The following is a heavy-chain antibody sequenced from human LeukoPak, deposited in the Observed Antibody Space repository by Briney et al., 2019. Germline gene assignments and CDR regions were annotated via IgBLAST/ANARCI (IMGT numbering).Heavy chain of an antibody. Sequence: SETLSLTCTVSGGSISSSSYYWGWIRQPPGKGLEWIGSMYYSGSTYYNPSLKSRVTISEDTSKNQFSLKLTSVTAADTAVYYCARTTEGGYTYGYFYYYYMDVWGKGTTVTISS. CDR2: MYYSGST. D-gene: IGHD5-18*01. J-gene: IGHJ6*03. CDR3: ARTTEGGYTYGYFYYYYMDV. CDR1: GGSISSSSYY. V-gene: IGHV4-39*07.